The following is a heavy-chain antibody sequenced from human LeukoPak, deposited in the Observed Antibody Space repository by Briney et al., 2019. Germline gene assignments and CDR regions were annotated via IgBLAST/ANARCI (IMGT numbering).Heavy chain of an antibody. CDR2: INPSGGST. V-gene: IGHV1-46*01. Sequence: ASVKVPCKASGYTFTSHYMHWVRQAPGQGLEWMGIINPSGGSTSYAQKFQGRVTMTRDTSTSTVYMELSSLRSEDTAVYYCARAAAGTYYGMDVWGQGTTVTVSS. CDR3: ARAAAGTYYGMDV. J-gene: IGHJ6*02. D-gene: IGHD6-13*01. CDR1: GYTFTSHY.